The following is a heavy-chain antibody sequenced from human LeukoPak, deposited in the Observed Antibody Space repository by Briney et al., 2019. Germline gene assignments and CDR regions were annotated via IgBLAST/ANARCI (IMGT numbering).Heavy chain of an antibody. D-gene: IGHD6-19*01. V-gene: IGHV4-59*01. CDR1: GGSISPYY. CDR3: ARENQWLVPDY. Sequence: SETLSLTCTVSGGSISPYYWSWIRQPPGKGLEWIGYVYYSGSTNYNPSLKSRVTISVDTSKNQFSLKLGSVTAADTAVYYCARENQWLVPDYWGQGTLVTVSS. J-gene: IGHJ4*02. CDR2: VYYSGST.